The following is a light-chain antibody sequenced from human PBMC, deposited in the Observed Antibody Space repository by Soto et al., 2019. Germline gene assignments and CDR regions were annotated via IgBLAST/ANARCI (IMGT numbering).Light chain of an antibody. Sequence: ALTQPASVSGSPGQSVTISCTGPRSDIGDSNFISWYQHSPGKAPRLLIYEVNNRPSGVSKRFSGSKAGNTASLTISGLLDDDEADYFCASFRSGTILVFGSGTKVTV. J-gene: IGLJ1*01. CDR1: RSDIGDSNF. CDR2: EVN. V-gene: IGLV2-14*01. CDR3: ASFRSGTILV.